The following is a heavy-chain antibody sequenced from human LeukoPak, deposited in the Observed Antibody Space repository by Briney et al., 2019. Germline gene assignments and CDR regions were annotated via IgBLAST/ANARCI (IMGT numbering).Heavy chain of an antibody. J-gene: IGHJ5*02. V-gene: IGHV4-34*01. CDR3: ARGAIFGVVYNWSDP. D-gene: IGHD3-3*01. Sequence: SETLSLTCAVYGGSFSGYYWSWIRQPPGKGLEWIGEINHSGSTNYNPSLKSRVTISVDTSKNQFSLKLSSVTAADTAVYYCARGAIFGVVYNWSDPWGQGTLVTVSS. CDR2: INHSGST. CDR1: GGSFSGYY.